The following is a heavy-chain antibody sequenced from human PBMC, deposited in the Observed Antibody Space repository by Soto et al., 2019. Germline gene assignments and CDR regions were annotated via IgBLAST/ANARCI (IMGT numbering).Heavy chain of an antibody. V-gene: IGHV3-23*01. CDR3: AKGFDSWSGPDY. J-gene: IGHJ4*02. CDR2: ISGSGGST. D-gene: IGHD3-3*01. CDR1: GFTFSSYA. Sequence: GSLRLSCAASGFTFSSYAMSWVRQAPGKGLEWVSAISGSGGSTYYADSVKGRFTISRDNSKNTLYLQMNSLRAEDTAVYYCAKGFDSWSGPDYWGQGTLVTVSS.